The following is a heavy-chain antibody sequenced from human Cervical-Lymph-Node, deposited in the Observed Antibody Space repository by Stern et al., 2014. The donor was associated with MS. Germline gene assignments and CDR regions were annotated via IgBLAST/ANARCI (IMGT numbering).Heavy chain of an antibody. Sequence: VQLVESGGDLVQPGGSRRLSCAVSGFTVTNNYMSWVRQAPGKGLEWVSVIYSGGDTYYADSVKGRFTISRDKSKNTLYLQMNSLTEEDTAVYYCVRVTDMDVWGQGTTVTVSS. CDR1: GFTVTNNY. V-gene: IGHV3-66*01. CDR2: IYSGGDT. CDR3: VRVTDMDV. J-gene: IGHJ6*02.